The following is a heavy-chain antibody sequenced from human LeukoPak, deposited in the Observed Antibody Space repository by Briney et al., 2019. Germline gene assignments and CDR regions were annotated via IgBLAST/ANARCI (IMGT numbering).Heavy chain of an antibody. V-gene: IGHV1-69*10. J-gene: IGHJ6*02. D-gene: IGHD5-12*01. CDR3: ARAAVATISYYYYGMDV. CDR2: IIPILGIA. Sequence: GASVKVSCKASGGTFSSYAISWVRQAPGQGLEWMGGIIPILGIANYAQKFQGRVTITADKSTSTAYMELSSLRSEDTAVYYCARAAVATISYYYYGMDVWGQGTTVTVSS. CDR1: GGTFSSYA.